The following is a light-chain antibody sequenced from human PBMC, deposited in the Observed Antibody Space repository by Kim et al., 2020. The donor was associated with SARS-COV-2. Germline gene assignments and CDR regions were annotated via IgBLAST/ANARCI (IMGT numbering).Light chain of an antibody. CDR2: AAS. J-gene: IGKJ1*01. CDR1: QGINNY. CDR3: QKYDSAPLT. V-gene: IGKV1-27*01. Sequence: DIQMTQSPSSLSASVGARITITCRASQGINNYLAWYQQKPGKPPKLLIYAASSLQSGVPSRFSGSGSGTDFTLTITSLQPEDVATYYCQKYDSAPLTFGLGTKVDIK.